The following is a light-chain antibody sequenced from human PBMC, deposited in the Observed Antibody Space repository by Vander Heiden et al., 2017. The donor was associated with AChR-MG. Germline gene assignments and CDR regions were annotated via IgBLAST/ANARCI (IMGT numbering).Light chain of an antibody. CDR1: QSVLYNSKNKNY. V-gene: IGKV4-1*01. CDR3: QQSYSTPPS. CDR2: WAS. Sequence: DIVMTQSPDPLAVSLGERATINCKSSQSVLYNSKNKNYLSWYQHKQGQPPKLLIYWASTRESGVPDRFSGSGSGTEFTLTISSLQAEDVAVYYCQQSYSTPPSFGGGTKVEI. J-gene: IGKJ4*01.